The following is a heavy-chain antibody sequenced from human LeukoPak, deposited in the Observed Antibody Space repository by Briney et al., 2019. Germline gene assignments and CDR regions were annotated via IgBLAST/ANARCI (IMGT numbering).Heavy chain of an antibody. CDR1: GFTFSSYD. V-gene: IGHV3-13*04. CDR3: ARVLNFSRGTVTPLSHWYFDL. J-gene: IGHJ2*01. CDR2: IGSASDT. D-gene: IGHD4-17*01. Sequence: GGSLRLSCAASGFTFSSYDMHWVRQATGKGLEWVSAIGSASDTYYPDSVKGRFTISRENARNSFYLQMNSLRAGDTAVYYCARVLNFSRGTVTPLSHWYFDLWGRGTLVTVS.